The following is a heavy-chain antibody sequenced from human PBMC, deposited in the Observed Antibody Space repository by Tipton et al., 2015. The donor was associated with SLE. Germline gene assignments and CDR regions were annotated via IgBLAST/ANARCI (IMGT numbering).Heavy chain of an antibody. CDR1: GFTFSDYY. V-gene: IGHV3-11*01. J-gene: IGHJ4*02. CDR2: ISSSGSTI. CDR3: ARGRDSRLYYFDY. D-gene: IGHD3-22*01. Sequence: SLRLSCAASGFTFSDYYMSWIRQAPGKGPEWVSYISSSGSTIYYADSVKGRFTISRDNAKNSLYLQMNSLRAEDTAVYYCARGRDSRLYYFDYWGQGTLVTVSS.